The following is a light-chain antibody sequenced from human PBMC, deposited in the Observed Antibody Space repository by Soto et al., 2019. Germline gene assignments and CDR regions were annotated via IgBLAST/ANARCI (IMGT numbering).Light chain of an antibody. CDR3: QQLHTYPLT. J-gene: IGKJ4*01. V-gene: IGKV1-9*01. CDR1: QAINNY. CDR2: AAS. Sequence: DIQLTQSPSFLSASVGDRVTITCRASQAINNYLAWYQQKPGGPPKLLIYAASTLHGVTSRFGGDGSGTELTLTIRRLQPEDFATYFCQQLHTYPLTFGGGTKVDIK.